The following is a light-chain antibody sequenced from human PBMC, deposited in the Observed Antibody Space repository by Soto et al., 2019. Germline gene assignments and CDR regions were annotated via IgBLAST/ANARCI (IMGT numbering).Light chain of an antibody. J-gene: IGLJ1*01. CDR3: CSYVGSNNYV. V-gene: IGLV2-8*01. CDR1: SSYVGGYNY. Sequence: QSVVTQPPSPSGSPGQSFAISCTGTSSYVGGYNYVSWYQQYPGKAPKLIMYEVTKRPSGVPDRFSGSKSGNTASLTVSGLQAEDEADYYCCSYVGSNNYVFGTGTKVPVL. CDR2: EVT.